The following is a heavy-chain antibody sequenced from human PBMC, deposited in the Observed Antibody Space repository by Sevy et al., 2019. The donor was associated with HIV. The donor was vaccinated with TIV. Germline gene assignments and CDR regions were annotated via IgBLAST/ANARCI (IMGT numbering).Heavy chain of an antibody. CDR1: GYSFTSYW. V-gene: IGHV5-51*01. D-gene: IGHD5-12*01. CDR3: ARRGYSGYDYGNYFDY. CDR2: IYPGDSDT. J-gene: IGHJ4*02. Sequence: GESLKISCKGSGYSFTSYWIGWVRQMPGKGLEWMGIIYPGDSDTRYSPSFQGQVTISADKSISTAYLQWSSLKAPDTAMYYCARRGYSGYDYGNYFDYWGQGTLVTVSS.